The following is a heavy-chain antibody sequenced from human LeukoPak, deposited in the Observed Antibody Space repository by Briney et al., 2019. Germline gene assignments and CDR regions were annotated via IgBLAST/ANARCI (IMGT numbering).Heavy chain of an antibody. CDR3: ARGLEYSSPLDY. D-gene: IGHD6-6*01. Sequence: GGSLRLSCAASGFTFSGYWMHWVRQAPGKGLVWVSRIHSDGSSTYYADSVKGRFAISRDNAKKTLYLQMKSLRAEDTAVYYCARGLEYSSPLDYWGQGTLVTVSS. J-gene: IGHJ4*02. CDR2: IHSDGSST. V-gene: IGHV3-74*01. CDR1: GFTFSGYW.